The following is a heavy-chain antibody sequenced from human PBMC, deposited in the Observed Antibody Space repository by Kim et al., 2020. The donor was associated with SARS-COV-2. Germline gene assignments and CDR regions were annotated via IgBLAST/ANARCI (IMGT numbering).Heavy chain of an antibody. Sequence: GGSLRLSCAASGFTFSSYGMHWVRQAPGKGLEWVAVISYDGSNKYYADSVKGRFTISRDNSKNTLYLQMNSLRAEDTAVYYCARRYSSQRAHTFDYWGQG. CDR1: GFTFSSYG. J-gene: IGHJ4*02. D-gene: IGHD6-13*01. CDR3: ARRYSSQRAHTFDY. V-gene: IGHV3-33*05. CDR2: ISYDGSNK.